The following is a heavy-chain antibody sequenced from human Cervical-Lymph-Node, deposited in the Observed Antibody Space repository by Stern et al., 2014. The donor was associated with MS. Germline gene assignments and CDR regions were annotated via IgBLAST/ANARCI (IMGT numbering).Heavy chain of an antibody. J-gene: IGHJ6*02. CDR1: GYTLTELS. Sequence: QVQLVQSGAEVKKPGASVKVSCKVSGYTLTELSMHWVRQAPGKGLEWMGGFEPEDGETIYAQKVQGRVTMTEDTATDTAYMELSSLRSEDTAVYYCATDRDDFRSGYSAPTKGYGLDVWGQGTTVTVTS. CDR2: FEPEDGET. CDR3: ATDRDDFRSGYSAPTKGYGLDV. D-gene: IGHD3-3*01. V-gene: IGHV1-24*01.